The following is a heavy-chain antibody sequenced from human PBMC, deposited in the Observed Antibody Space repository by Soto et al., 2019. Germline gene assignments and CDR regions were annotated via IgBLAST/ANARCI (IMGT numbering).Heavy chain of an antibody. CDR2: IYYSGST. CDR1: GGSISSGDYY. D-gene: IGHD6-13*01. V-gene: IGHV4-30-4*01. CDR3: ARVFSDSSSFFDP. J-gene: IGHJ5*02. Sequence: PSETLSLTCTVSGGSISSGDYYWSWIRQPPGKGLEWIGYIYYSGSTYYNPSLKSRVTISVDTSKNQFSLKLSSVTAADTAVYYCARVFSDSSSFFDPWGQGTLVTVSS.